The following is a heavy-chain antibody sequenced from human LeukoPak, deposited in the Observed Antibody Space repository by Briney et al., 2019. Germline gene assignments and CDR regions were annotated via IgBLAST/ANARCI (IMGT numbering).Heavy chain of an antibody. D-gene: IGHD2-15*01. CDR3: ARDRGSAGGFDY. V-gene: IGHV4-59*01. Sequence: SETLSLTCSVSGGSISPYYWSWIRQPPGKGLEWIGYIYYSGTTNYNPSLRSRVTISVDTSKNQFSLKPSSVTAADTAVYYCARDRGSAGGFDYWGQGTLVTVSS. CDR2: IYYSGTT. CDR1: GGSISPYY. J-gene: IGHJ4*02.